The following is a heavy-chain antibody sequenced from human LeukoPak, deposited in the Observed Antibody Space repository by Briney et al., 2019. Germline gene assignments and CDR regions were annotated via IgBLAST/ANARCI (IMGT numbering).Heavy chain of an antibody. D-gene: IGHD2-15*01. J-gene: IGHJ3*02. CDR1: GYTFTSYY. Sequence: GASVKVSCKASGYTFTSYYMHWVRQAPGQGLEWMGIINPSGGSTSYAQKFQGRVTMTRDTSTSTVYMELSSLRSEDTAVYHCARELRDCSGGSCYEVDAFDIWGQGTMVTVSS. CDR3: ARELRDCSGGSCYEVDAFDI. CDR2: INPSGGST. V-gene: IGHV1-46*01.